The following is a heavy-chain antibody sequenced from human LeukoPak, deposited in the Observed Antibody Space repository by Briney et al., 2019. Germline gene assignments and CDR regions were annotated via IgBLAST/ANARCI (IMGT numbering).Heavy chain of an antibody. CDR2: ISGSGDST. CDR3: AKTRPLDSSSWSHGDY. Sequence: GRSLRLSCAASGFTFSSYAMSWVRQAPGKGLEWVSAISGSGDSTYYGDSVKGRFTISRDNSKNTLYLQMNSLRAEDTAVYYCAKTRPLDSSSWSHGDYWGQGTLVTVSS. V-gene: IGHV3-23*01. CDR1: GFTFSSYA. D-gene: IGHD6-13*01. J-gene: IGHJ4*02.